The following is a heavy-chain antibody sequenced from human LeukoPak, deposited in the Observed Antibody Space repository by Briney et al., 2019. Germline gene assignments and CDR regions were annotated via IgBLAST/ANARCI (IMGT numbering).Heavy chain of an antibody. J-gene: IGHJ5*02. CDR3: AREGGDPRWLDP. D-gene: IGHD6-25*01. CDR1: GGSISSYY. Sequence: SETLSLTCTVSGGSISSYYWTWIRQSAGKGLEWIGRINTSGSTNYNPSLRSRVTMSVNTSKNQFSLNLTSVSAADTAVYSCAREGGDPRWLDPWGQGTLVTVSS. CDR2: INTSGST. V-gene: IGHV4-4*07.